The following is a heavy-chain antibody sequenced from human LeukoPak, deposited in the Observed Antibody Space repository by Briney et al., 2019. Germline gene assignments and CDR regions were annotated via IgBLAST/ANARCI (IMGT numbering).Heavy chain of an antibody. CDR3: AKVAVAAIASDY. CDR2: ISYDGSNK. Sequence: PGRSLRLSCAAFGFTFTSYGMHWVRHAPRKGLGWGAVISYDGSNKYSADSVKGRFTLSRDNSTNTLYLQMNSLRAEDTPVYYCAKVAVAAIASDYWGQGTLVTVSS. CDR1: GFTFTSYG. J-gene: IGHJ4*02. D-gene: IGHD2-2*01. V-gene: IGHV3-30*18.